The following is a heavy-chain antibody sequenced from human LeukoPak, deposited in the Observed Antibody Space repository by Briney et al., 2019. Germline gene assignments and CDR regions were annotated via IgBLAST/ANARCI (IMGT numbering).Heavy chain of an antibody. D-gene: IGHD3-22*01. J-gene: IGHJ4*02. V-gene: IGHV4-39*01. Sequence: SETLSLTCTVSGGSLSSSHYYWGWIRQPPGKGLEWIGSIYYSVSTYYNPSLKSRVTISVDTSKNQFSLQLTSVTAADTAVYYCARPAMSNSYDSSGYFVWGQGTLVTVPS. CDR2: IYYSVST. CDR3: ARPAMSNSYDSSGYFV. CDR1: GGSLSSSHYY.